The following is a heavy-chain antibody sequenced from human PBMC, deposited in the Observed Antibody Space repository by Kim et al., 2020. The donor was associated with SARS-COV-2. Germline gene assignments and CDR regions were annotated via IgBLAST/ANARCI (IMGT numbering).Heavy chain of an antibody. CDR1: GFTFSSYA. Sequence: GGSLRLSCAASGFTFSSYAMSWVRQAPGKGLEWVSAISGSGGSTYYADSVKGRFTISRDNSKNTLYLQMNSLRAEDTAVYYCATEPRPLYSSSWKGYYWGQGTLVTVSS. D-gene: IGHD6-13*01. V-gene: IGHV3-23*01. CDR3: ATEPRPLYSSSWKGYY. CDR2: ISGSGGST. J-gene: IGHJ4*02.